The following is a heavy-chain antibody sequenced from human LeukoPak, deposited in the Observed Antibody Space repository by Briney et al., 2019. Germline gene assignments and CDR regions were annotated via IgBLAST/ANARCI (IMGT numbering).Heavy chain of an antibody. D-gene: IGHD3-22*01. V-gene: IGHV4-39*01. CDR1: GGSISSNSYY. Sequence: PSETLSLTCTVSGGSISSNSYYWGWIRQPPGKGLEWIGSIYYGGSTYYNPSLKSRVTISVDTSKNQFSLKLTSVTAADTAVYYCARLSHYHDSSGYYSGSYYFDYWGQGTLVTVSS. CDR3: ARLSHYHDSSGYYSGSYYFDY. CDR2: IYYGGST. J-gene: IGHJ4*02.